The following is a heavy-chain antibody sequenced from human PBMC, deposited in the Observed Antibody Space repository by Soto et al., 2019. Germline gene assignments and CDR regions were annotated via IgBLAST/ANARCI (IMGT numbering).Heavy chain of an antibody. CDR2: INPILSMS. D-gene: IGHD3-10*01. Sequence: ASVKVSCKASGDTFSFYTINWVRQAPGQGLEWLGRINPILSMSNYAQYFQGRVTITADKSTSTAYMELSSLRSEDMAMYYCATNYGSGYRAFDFWGQGALVTVSS. CDR3: ATNYGSGYRAFDF. V-gene: IGHV1-69*02. J-gene: IGHJ4*02. CDR1: GDTFSFYT.